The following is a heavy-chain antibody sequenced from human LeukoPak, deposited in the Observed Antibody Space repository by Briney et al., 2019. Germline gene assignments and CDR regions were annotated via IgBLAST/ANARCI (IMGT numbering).Heavy chain of an antibody. Sequence: GGSLRLSCAASGFTVSSNYMSWVRQAPGKGLEWVSVIYNGGSTYYADSVKGRFTISRDNSKNTLYLQMNSLRAEDTAVYYCARIVVNSIAVAHWFDPWGQGTLVTVSS. D-gene: IGHD6-19*01. CDR1: GFTVSSNY. CDR2: IYNGGST. J-gene: IGHJ5*02. CDR3: ARIVVNSIAVAHWFDP. V-gene: IGHV3-53*01.